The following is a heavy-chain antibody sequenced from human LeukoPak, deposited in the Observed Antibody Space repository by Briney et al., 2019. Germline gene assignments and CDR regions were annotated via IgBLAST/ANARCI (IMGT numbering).Heavy chain of an antibody. D-gene: IGHD2-21*01. V-gene: IGHV4-61*02. Sequence: SETLSLTCTVSGGSIRSGSYYWSWIRQPAGKGLEWIGRIYTSGSTNYNPSLKSRVTISADTSKNQFSLKLSSVTAADTAVYYCASEDYSDAFDIWGQGTMVTVSS. CDR1: GGSIRSGSYY. J-gene: IGHJ3*02. CDR3: ASEDYSDAFDI. CDR2: IYTSGST.